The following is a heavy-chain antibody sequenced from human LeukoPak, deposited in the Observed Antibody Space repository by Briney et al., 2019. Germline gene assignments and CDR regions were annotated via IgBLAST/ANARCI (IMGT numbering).Heavy chain of an antibody. CDR1: GGSISSSSYY. Sequence: PSETLSLTCTVSGGSISSSSYYWGWIRQPPEKGLEWIGSIYYSGSTYYNPSLKSRVTISVDTSKNQFSLKLSSVTAADTAVYYCARVRRGPPTITMVRGVITPAYYMDVWGKGTTVTVSS. D-gene: IGHD3-10*01. J-gene: IGHJ6*03. CDR2: IYYSGST. V-gene: IGHV4-39*01. CDR3: ARVRRGPPTITMVRGVITPAYYMDV.